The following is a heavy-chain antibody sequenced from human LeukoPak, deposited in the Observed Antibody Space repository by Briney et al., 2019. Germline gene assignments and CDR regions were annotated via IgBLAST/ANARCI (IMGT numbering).Heavy chain of an antibody. CDR2: INPNSGGT. CDR1: GYTFTGYY. Sequence: ASVKVSCNASGYTFTGYYMHWVRQAPGQGLEWMGWINPNSGGTNYAQKFQGWVTMTRDTSISTAYMELSRLRSDDTAVYYCAREDTGPNDAFDIWGQGTMVTVSS. CDR3: AREDTGPNDAFDI. J-gene: IGHJ3*02. D-gene: IGHD2-8*02. V-gene: IGHV1-2*04.